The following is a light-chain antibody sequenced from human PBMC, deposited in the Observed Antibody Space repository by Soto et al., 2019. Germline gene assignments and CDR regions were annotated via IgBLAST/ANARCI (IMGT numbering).Light chain of an antibody. CDR3: QQYGSSPPT. V-gene: IGKV3-20*01. CDR2: GAS. J-gene: IGKJ1*01. Sequence: EIVLTQSPGTLSLSPGERATLSCRASQSVSTNYLAWYQRKPGQAPRLLIYGASSRATDIPDRFSGSGSGTDFTLTITRLEPEDLAGYYWQQYGSSPPTFGQGTKVEIK. CDR1: QSVSTNY.